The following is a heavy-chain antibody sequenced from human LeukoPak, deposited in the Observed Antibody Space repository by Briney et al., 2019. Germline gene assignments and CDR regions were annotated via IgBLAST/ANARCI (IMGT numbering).Heavy chain of an antibody. CDR3: ARDRTLGLHPPGYFDY. CDR2: IIPIFGKA. CDR1: GGTFSSYA. Sequence: ASVKVSRKASGGTFSSYAISWVRQAPGQGLEWMGGIIPIFGKANYAQKFQGRVTITTDESTSTAYMELSSLRSEDTAVYYCARDRTLGLHPPGYFDYWGQGTLVTVSS. D-gene: IGHD3/OR15-3a*01. J-gene: IGHJ4*02. V-gene: IGHV1-69*05.